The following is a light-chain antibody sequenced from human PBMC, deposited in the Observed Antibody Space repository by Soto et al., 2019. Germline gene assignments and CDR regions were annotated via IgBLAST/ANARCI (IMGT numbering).Light chain of an antibody. Sequence: SVLTQSPGTLSLSPGEGATLSCRTSQSISSTYLAWYQQRPGQAPRLLIYAASSRATGIPDRFSGSGSGTDFTLTICRLEPEDFAVYYCQQYVGSLYTFGQGTKLEIK. J-gene: IGKJ2*01. CDR3: QQYVGSLYT. CDR1: QSISSTY. CDR2: AAS. V-gene: IGKV3-20*01.